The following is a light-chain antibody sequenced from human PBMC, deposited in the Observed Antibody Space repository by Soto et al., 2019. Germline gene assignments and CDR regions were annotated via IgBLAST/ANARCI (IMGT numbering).Light chain of an antibody. CDR1: QSISGW. Sequence: DIPMTQSPSTLSASVGDRVTITCRASQSISGWLAWYQQKPGKAPKLLISDASILESGVPSRFSGSGSGTEFTLTINSLQPDDFATYFCQQYNSYSRTFGQGTKVDMK. CDR3: QQYNSYSRT. V-gene: IGKV1-5*01. J-gene: IGKJ1*01. CDR2: DAS.